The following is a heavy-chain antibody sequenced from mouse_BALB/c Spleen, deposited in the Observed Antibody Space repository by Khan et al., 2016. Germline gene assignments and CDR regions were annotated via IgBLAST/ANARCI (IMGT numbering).Heavy chain of an antibody. CDR2: IDPANDNT. CDR3: GSTSNGSYGARDY. V-gene: IGHV14-3*02. Sequence: EVQLQESGAELVKPGASVKLSCTASGFNIKDTYMHWVKQRPEQGLEWIGRIDPANDNTKYDPKFQGKATITADTSSNTAYLQLSSLTSEDTAVYYCGSTSNGSYGARDYWGQGTSVPVSS. D-gene: IGHD2-3*01. CDR1: GFNIKDTY. J-gene: IGHJ4*01.